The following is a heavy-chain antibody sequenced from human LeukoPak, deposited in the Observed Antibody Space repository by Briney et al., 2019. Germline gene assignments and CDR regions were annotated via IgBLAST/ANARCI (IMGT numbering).Heavy chain of an antibody. J-gene: IGHJ6*03. CDR1: GFTFDDYA. Sequence: GRSLRLSCAASGFTFDDYAMHWVRQAPGKGLEWVSGIRWNSGSIGYADSVKGRFTISRDNAKNSLYLQMNSLRAEDTALYYCAKGSSSGLTAYYYYYMDVWGKGTTVTVSS. V-gene: IGHV3-9*01. CDR3: AKGSSSGLTAYYYYYMDV. CDR2: IRWNSGSI. D-gene: IGHD3-10*01.